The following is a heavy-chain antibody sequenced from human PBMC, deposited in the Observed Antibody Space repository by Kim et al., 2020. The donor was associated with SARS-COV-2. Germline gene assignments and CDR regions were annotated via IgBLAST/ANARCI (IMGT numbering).Heavy chain of an antibody. V-gene: IGHV3-33*01. Sequence: YYADSGKGRFAIYRDSSNNTLYLQMNSLGAEDTAVYFCAGGGSGGYYFDYWGQGTLVTVSS. CDR3: AGGGSGGYYFDY. J-gene: IGHJ4*02. D-gene: IGHD3-10*01.